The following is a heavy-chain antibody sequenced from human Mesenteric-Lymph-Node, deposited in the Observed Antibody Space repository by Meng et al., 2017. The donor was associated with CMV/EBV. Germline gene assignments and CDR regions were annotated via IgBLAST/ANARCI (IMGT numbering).Heavy chain of an antibody. CDR3: ARGASRSLDY. D-gene: IGHD3-16*01. V-gene: IGHV6-1*01. CDR2: TYYKSKWYN. CDR1: GDSVSNNDVA. J-gene: IGHJ4*02. Sequence: SQTPSLTGAISGDSVSNNDVAWNWIRQSPLRGLEWLGRTYYKSKWYNEYAVSVKSRIIFNADTSQNQFSLQLKSVSPEDTAVYYCARGASRSLDYWGQGTQVTVSS.